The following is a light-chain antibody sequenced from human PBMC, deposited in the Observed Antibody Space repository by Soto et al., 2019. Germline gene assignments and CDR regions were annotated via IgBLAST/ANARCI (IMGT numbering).Light chain of an antibody. J-gene: IGKJ4*01. CDR3: QQRSDWPLT. CDR2: DAS. V-gene: IGKV3-11*01. Sequence: EIVLTQSPANLCLSPGEGGTLXCRASQSVGRAMDWYQQRPGQAPSLLIYDASKRAPGIPARFSGGGSGTDFTLPISSLEPEDFAVYSCQQRSDWPLTFGGGTKVDIK. CDR1: QSVGRA.